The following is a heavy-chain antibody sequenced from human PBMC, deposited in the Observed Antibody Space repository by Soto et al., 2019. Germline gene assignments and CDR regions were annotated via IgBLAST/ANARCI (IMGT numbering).Heavy chain of an antibody. CDR3: VQTTGWPGFDF. D-gene: IGHD6-19*01. CDR2: IYGGGTT. CDR1: GFAVSRKY. Sequence: EVQLVESGGGLIQPGGSLRLSCAASGFAVSRKYMTWVRQAPGKGLEWVAVIYGGGTTYYADSVKGRFTISRDTSKNTLYLQMNILRAEDTAVYYCVQTTGWPGFDFWGQGTLVTVSS. V-gene: IGHV3-53*01. J-gene: IGHJ4*02.